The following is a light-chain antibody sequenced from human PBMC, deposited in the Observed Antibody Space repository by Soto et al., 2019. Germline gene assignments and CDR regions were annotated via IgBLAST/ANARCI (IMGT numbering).Light chain of an antibody. J-gene: IGKJ3*01. CDR1: QSVSSSY. Sequence: EIVLTQSPGTLSLSPGERATLSCRASQSVSSSYLAWYQQKPGQAPRPLINGASSRATGIPDRFSGSGSGTAFTLTISRLEPEDFAVYYCQQYGSSPFTFGPGTKVDIK. CDR3: QQYGSSPFT. V-gene: IGKV3-20*01. CDR2: GAS.